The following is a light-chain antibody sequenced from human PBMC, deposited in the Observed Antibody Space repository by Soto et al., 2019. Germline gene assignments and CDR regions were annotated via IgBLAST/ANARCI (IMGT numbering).Light chain of an antibody. CDR2: KAS. CDR3: QQYESHPYT. Sequence: DIPMTQSPSTLSASVGDRVTITCRASQSISGWLAWYQQRPGKAPKFLIYKASILQSGIPSRFSGSGSGTEFTLTISSLQPDDFATYYCQQYESHPYTFGQGTKLEIE. J-gene: IGKJ2*01. V-gene: IGKV1-5*03. CDR1: QSISGW.